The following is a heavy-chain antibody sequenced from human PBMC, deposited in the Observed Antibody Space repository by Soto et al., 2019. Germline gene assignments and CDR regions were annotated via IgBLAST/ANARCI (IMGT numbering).Heavy chain of an antibody. Sequence: QVQLVESGGGVVQPGRSLRLSCAASGFTFSSYGMHWVRQAPGKGLEWVAVISYDGSNKYYADSVKGRFTISRDNSKNTLYLQMNSLRAEDTAVYYCAKGVWDCSGGSCYVSDYYYYGMDVWGQGTTVTVSS. CDR2: ISYDGSNK. CDR1: GFTFSSYG. D-gene: IGHD2-15*01. J-gene: IGHJ6*02. V-gene: IGHV3-30*18. CDR3: AKGVWDCSGGSCYVSDYYYYGMDV.